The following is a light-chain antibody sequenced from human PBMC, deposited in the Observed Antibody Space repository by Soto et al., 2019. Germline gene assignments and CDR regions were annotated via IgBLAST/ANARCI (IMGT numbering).Light chain of an antibody. Sequence: DLQMTQSPSTLSASVGDRVTITCRASQSISSWLAWYQQKPGKAPKLLIYKASTLESGVPSRFSGSRSGTEFTLTITGLQPDDFATYYCQQSRTFGQGTKVEIK. J-gene: IGKJ1*01. CDR2: KAS. CDR3: QQSRT. V-gene: IGKV1-5*03. CDR1: QSISSW.